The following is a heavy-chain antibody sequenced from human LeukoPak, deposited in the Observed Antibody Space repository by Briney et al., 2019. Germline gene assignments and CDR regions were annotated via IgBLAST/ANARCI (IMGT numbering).Heavy chain of an antibody. Sequence: ASVKVSCKASGYTFTSSGISWVRQAPGQGLEWMGWISAYNGNTNYAQKLQGRVTMTTDTSTSTAYMELRSLRSDDTAVYYCARHGVGAAAGSALDYWGQGTLVTVSS. CDR3: ARHGVGAAAGSALDY. J-gene: IGHJ4*02. CDR2: ISAYNGNT. V-gene: IGHV1-18*01. D-gene: IGHD6-13*01. CDR1: GYTFTSSG.